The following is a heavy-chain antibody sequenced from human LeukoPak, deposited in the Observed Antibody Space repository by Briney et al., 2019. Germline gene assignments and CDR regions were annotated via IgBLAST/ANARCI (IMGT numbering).Heavy chain of an antibody. J-gene: IGHJ4*02. V-gene: IGHV1-24*01. Sequence: GASVKVSCKASGYTLTEISLHWVRQAPGKGLEWMGGFDREDGETMYAQKFQGRVTMTEDTSTDTAFMELSSLRSEDTAVYYCATVGYSYGAFDYWGQGTLVTVSS. CDR3: ATVGYSYGAFDY. CDR1: GYTLTEIS. CDR2: FDREDGET. D-gene: IGHD5-18*01.